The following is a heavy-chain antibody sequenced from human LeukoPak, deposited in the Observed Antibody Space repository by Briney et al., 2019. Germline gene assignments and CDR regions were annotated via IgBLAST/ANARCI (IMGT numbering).Heavy chain of an antibody. D-gene: IGHD6-19*01. V-gene: IGHV4-4*02. CDR2: IYPSGTA. CDR3: ARNHGWYYFDY. J-gene: IGHJ4*02. Sequence: GSLRLSCAASGFAFSSYAMSWVRQPPGKGLEWIGEIYPSGTANYNPSLKSRVTISLDKSKNQFSLNLTSVTAADTAVYYCARNHGWYYFDYWGQGTLVTVSS. CDR1: GFAFSSYAM.